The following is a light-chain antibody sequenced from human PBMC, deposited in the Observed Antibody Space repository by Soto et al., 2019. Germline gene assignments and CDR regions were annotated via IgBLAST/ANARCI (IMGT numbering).Light chain of an antibody. CDR2: GAS. CDR1: QSVSSSY. V-gene: IGKV3D-20*02. Sequence: IVLSQSPGTVSLSPGERATLSCRASQSVSSSYLAWYQQKPGQAPRLLIFGASTRVAGIPARFSGSGSGTDFTLTISSLEPEDFAVYYCQQRSNWPPSITFGQGTRLEIK. J-gene: IGKJ5*01. CDR3: QQRSNWPPSIT.